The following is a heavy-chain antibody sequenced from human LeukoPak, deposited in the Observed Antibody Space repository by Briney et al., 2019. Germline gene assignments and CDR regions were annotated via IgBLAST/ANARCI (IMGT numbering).Heavy chain of an antibody. Sequence: GGSLRLSCAASGFTFSSYAMHWVRQAPGKGLEWVAVISYDGSNKYYADSVKGRFTISRDNSKNTLYLQMNSLRAEDTAVYYCARSGYLRMDVWGQGTTVTVSS. CDR3: ARSGYLRMDV. CDR1: GFTFSSYA. J-gene: IGHJ6*02. D-gene: IGHD6-25*01. V-gene: IGHV3-30-3*01. CDR2: ISYDGSNK.